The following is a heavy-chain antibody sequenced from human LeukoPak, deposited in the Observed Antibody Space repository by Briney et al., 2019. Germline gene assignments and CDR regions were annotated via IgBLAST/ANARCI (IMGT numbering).Heavy chain of an antibody. Sequence: SGTLSLTCAVSGGSISGNNWWSWVRQPPGKGLEWIGVIYHSGSTNYNPSLKSRVTISVDKSKNQFSLKLSSVTAADTAVYYCARIMGRGYCISTSCRGDWFDPWGQGTLVTVSS. V-gene: IGHV4-4*02. J-gene: IGHJ5*02. CDR1: GGSISGNNW. CDR3: ARIMGRGYCISTSCRGDWFDP. D-gene: IGHD2-2*01. CDR2: IYHSGST.